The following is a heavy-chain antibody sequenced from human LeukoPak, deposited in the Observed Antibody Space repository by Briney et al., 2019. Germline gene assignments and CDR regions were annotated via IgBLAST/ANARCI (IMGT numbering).Heavy chain of an antibody. CDR2: ISGGGGVT. D-gene: IGHD2-21*02. CDR1: GFSFSSYA. CDR3: AKETVVVTHNWFDP. J-gene: IGHJ5*02. Sequence: PGGSLRLSCAASGFSFSSYAMTWVRQAPGKGLEWVSTISGGGGVTNYADSVKGRFTISRDNSKNTLYLQMNSLRAEDTAAYYCAKETVVVTHNWFDPWGQGTLVTVSS. V-gene: IGHV3-23*01.